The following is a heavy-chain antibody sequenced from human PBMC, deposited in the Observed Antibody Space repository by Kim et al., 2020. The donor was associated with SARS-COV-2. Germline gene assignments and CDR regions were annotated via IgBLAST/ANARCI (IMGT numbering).Heavy chain of an antibody. J-gene: IGHJ6*01. Sequence: GGSLRLSCAASGFTFRNYAVNWVRQAPGKGLEWVSVISYDGSETYYADSVKGRFTISRDNRKNTMSLQLNSLRVDDTALYFCTRAQLVTPARDYYY. CDR2: ISYDGSET. V-gene: IGHV3-30*04. CDR1: GFTFRNYA. D-gene: IGHD6-6*01. CDR3: TRAQLVTPARDYYY.